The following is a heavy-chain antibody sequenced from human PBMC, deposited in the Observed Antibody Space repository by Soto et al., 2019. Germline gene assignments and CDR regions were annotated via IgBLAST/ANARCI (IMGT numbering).Heavy chain of an antibody. V-gene: IGHV4-30-2*01. J-gene: IGHJ6*02. D-gene: IGHD3-10*01. CDR2: IYHSGST. Sequence: SERLSFTCAVSGLYISRGGYSWSWIRQPPGRGLEWIGYIYHSGSTYYNPSLKSRVTTSVDRSKNQFSLKLSSVTAADTAVYYCARGAGSGSDYYYYYGMDVWGQGTTVTVSS. CDR3: ARGAGSGSDYYYYYGMDV. CDR1: GLYISRGGYS.